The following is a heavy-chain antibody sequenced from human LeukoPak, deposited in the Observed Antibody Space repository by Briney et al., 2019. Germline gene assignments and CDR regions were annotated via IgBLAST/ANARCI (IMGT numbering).Heavy chain of an antibody. CDR1: GGTFSSYA. V-gene: IGHV1-69*05. D-gene: IGHD3-9*01. CDR2: IIPIFGTA. J-gene: IGHJ4*02. Sequence: SVKVPCKASGGTFSSYAISWVRQAPGQGLEWMGGIIPIFGTANYAQKFQGRVTITTDESTSTAYMELSSLRSEDTAVYYCARSPPVYYDILTGYYFDYWGQGTLVTVSS. CDR3: ARSPPVYYDILTGYYFDY.